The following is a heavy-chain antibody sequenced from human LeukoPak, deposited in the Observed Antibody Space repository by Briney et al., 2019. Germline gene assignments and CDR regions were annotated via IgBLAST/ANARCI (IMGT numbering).Heavy chain of an antibody. CDR3: ARAIAVAEGY. CDR2: ISGGSGYI. Sequence: PAGALRLSCAASGFTFSSYSMNWVRQAPGKGLEWVSYISGGSGYIYYAASVKARFTIYRDNAKNWLYLQMNSLGAEDTAVYYCARAIAVAEGYWGEGTLVTVSS. J-gene: IGHJ4*01. D-gene: IGHD6-19*01. V-gene: IGHV3-21*01. CDR1: GFTFSSYS.